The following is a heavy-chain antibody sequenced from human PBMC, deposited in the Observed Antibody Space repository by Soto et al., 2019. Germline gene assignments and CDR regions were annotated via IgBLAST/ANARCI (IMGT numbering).Heavy chain of an antibody. CDR3: ARERIVYYYDSSGYYYNHFDY. J-gene: IGHJ4*02. V-gene: IGHV1-2*02. D-gene: IGHD3-22*01. Sequence: ASVKVSCKASGYTFTGYYMHWVRQAPGQGLEWMGWINPNSGGTNYAQKFQGRVTMTRDTSISTAYMELSRLRSDDTAVYYCARERIVYYYDSSGYYYNHFDYWGQGTLVTVSS. CDR1: GYTFTGYY. CDR2: INPNSGGT.